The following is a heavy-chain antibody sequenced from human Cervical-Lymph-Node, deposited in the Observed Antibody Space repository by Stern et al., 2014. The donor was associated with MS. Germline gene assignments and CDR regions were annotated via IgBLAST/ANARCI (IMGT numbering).Heavy chain of an antibody. CDR3: TRDTSSRGYEGAHWLDP. D-gene: IGHD6-13*01. J-gene: IGHJ5*02. V-gene: IGHV3-9*01. CDR1: GFIFEDYA. Sequence: VQLVESGGGVVQPGESLRLSCAASGFIFEDYAMHWVRQAPGKGLEWVSGLSWDGPTVCYADSVKGRFTIFRDNGKHSVYLQMNNLTTDDTASYHCTRDTSSRGYEGAHWLDPWGQGTLVTVSS. CDR2: LSWDGPTV.